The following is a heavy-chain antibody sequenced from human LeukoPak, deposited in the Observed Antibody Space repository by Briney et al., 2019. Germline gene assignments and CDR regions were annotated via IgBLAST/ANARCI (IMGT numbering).Heavy chain of an antibody. J-gene: IGHJ4*02. CDR2: ISSSNHAI. CDR1: GFIFSSYS. CDR3: ARDALRYFDWFGPDH. V-gene: IGHV3-48*02. D-gene: IGHD3-9*01. Sequence: PGGSLRLSCAASGFIFSSYSMSWVRQAPGKGLEWLSYISSSNHAIYYADSVKGRFTISRDNAKNSLFLQMNSLRDEDTAVYYCARDALRYFDWFGPDHWGQGTLVTVSS.